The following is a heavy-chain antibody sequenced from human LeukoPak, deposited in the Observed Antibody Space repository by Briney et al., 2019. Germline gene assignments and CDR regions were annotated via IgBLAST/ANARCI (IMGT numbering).Heavy chain of an antibody. CDR1: GFTFSSYS. V-gene: IGHV3-21*01. D-gene: IGHD4-17*01. J-gene: IGHJ4*02. CDR3: AREGPYGDYFDY. Sequence: GGSLTLACAASGFTFSSYSMNWVRQAPGRGLEWVSSISSSSSYIYYADSVKGRFTISRDNAKNSLYLQMNSLRAEDTAVYYCAREGPYGDYFDYWGQGTLVTVSS. CDR2: ISSSSSYI.